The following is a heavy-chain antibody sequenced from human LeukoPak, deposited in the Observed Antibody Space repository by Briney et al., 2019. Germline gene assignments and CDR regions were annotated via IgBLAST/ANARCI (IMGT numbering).Heavy chain of an antibody. CDR2: IYYSGST. D-gene: IGHD1-7*01. V-gene: IGHV4-30-4*08. Sequence: SETLSLTCTVSGSSISSGDYYWSWIRQPPGKGLEWIGYIYYSGSTYYNPSLKSRVTISVDTSKNQFSLKLSSVTAADTAVYYCARSMYNWNYVTWGQGTLVTVSS. CDR3: ARSMYNWNYVT. J-gene: IGHJ4*02. CDR1: GSSISSGDYY.